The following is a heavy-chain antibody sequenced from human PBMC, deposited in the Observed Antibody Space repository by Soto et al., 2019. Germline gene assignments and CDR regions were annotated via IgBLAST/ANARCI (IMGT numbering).Heavy chain of an antibody. J-gene: IGHJ4*02. CDR1: GYTFTSYD. Sequence: ASVKVSCKASGYTFTSYDINWVRQATGQGLEWMGWMNPNSGNTGYAQKFQGRVTMTRNTSISTAYIELSSLRPEDTSVYYCARDYDFWSGPLLFYWGQGTLVTVSS. CDR3: ARDYDFWSGPLLFY. D-gene: IGHD3-3*01. CDR2: MNPNSGNT. V-gene: IGHV1-8*01.